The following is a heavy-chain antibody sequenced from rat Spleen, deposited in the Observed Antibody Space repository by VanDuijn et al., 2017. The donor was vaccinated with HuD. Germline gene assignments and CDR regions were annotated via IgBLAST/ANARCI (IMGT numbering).Heavy chain of an antibody. CDR2: IWTVGST. J-gene: IGHJ2*01. V-gene: IGHV2-43*01. D-gene: IGHD1-4*01. CDR1: GFSLTNFH. CDR3: VREANYPGITFDY. Sequence: QVQLTESGPGLVQPSQTLSLTCTVSGFSLTNFHVSWVRQPPGKGLEWMGIIWTVGSTAYNSLLKSRLSISRDTAESQVFLKMNSLQTEDTATYYCVREANYPGITFDYWGQGVMVTVSS.